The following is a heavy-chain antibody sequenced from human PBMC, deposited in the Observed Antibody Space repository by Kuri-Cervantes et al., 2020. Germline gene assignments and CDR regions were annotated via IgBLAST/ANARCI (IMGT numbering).Heavy chain of an antibody. CDR1: GGSFSGYY. CDR3: AGWRSNYYDSSGYLD. J-gene: IGHJ4*02. V-gene: IGHV4-34*01. Sequence: SETLSLTCAVYGGSFSGYYWSWIRQPPGKGLEWIGEINHSGSTNYNPSLKSRVTISVDTSKNQFSLKLSSVTAADTAVYYCAGWRSNYYDSSGYLDWGQGTLVTVSS. D-gene: IGHD3-22*01. CDR2: INHSGST.